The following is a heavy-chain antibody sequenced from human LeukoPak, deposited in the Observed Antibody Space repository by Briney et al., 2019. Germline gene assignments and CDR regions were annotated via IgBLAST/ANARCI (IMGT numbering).Heavy chain of an antibody. J-gene: IGHJ6*02. V-gene: IGHV3-30*18. D-gene: IGHD4-17*01. CDR2: ISYDGSNK. CDR1: GFTFSSYG. CDR3: AKGGGYGDYYYYGMDV. Sequence: PGGSLRLSCAASGFTFSSYGIRWVRQAPGKGLEWVAVISYDGSNKYYADSVKGRFTISRDNSKNTLYLQMNSLRAEDTAVYYCAKGGGYGDYYYYGMDVWGQGTTVTVSS.